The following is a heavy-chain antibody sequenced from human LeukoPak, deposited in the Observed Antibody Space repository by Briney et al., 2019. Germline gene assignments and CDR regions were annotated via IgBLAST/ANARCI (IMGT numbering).Heavy chain of an antibody. D-gene: IGHD2-2*02. CDR2: ISSNGGST. Sequence: PRGSLRLSCAASGFTFSSYAMHWVRQAPGKGLEYVSAISSNGGSTYYANSVKGRFTISRDNSKNTLYLQMGSLRAEDMAVYYCASSYKLGAFDIWGQGTMVTVSS. CDR3: ASSYKLGAFDI. CDR1: GFTFSSYA. J-gene: IGHJ3*02. V-gene: IGHV3-64*01.